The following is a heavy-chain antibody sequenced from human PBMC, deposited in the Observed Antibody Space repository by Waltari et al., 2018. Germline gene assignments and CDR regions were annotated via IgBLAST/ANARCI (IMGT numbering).Heavy chain of an antibody. J-gene: IGHJ5*02. V-gene: IGHV4-4*02. Sequence: QVQLQESGPGLVKPSGTLSLTCAVSGGSISSSNWWSWVRQPPGKGLEWSGESDHSGNTDDNPSLKSRVTRSVDMSKNQYSLTLSAVTAADTAVYYCARGIAAAGRRKYNWFDPWGQGTLVTVSS. CDR2: SDHSGNT. D-gene: IGHD6-13*01. CDR3: ARGIAAAGRRKYNWFDP. CDR1: GGSISSSNW.